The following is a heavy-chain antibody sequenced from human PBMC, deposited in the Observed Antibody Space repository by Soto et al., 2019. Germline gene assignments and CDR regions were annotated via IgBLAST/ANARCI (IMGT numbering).Heavy chain of an antibody. D-gene: IGHD2-21*02. CDR1: GFTFTTYA. CDR3: ARTALEEDDAFDL. V-gene: IGHV3-30*04. J-gene: IGHJ3*01. Sequence: QVQLVESGGGVVQPGRALRLSCAASGFTFTTYAIHWVRQAPGKGLEWVAVIASNGRNEYYADSVKGRFTISRDNSKNLLFLQTNSLRAEDTAFYYCARTALEEDDAFDLWGQGTMVNVSS. CDR2: IASNGRNE.